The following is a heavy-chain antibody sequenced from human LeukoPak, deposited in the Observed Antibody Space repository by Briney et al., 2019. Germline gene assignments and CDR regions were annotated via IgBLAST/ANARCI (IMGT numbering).Heavy chain of an antibody. CDR1: GFTFSSYS. CDR3: ARDVSEAVASHSWFDP. J-gene: IGHJ5*02. CDR2: ISSSSSYI. Sequence: PGGSLRLSCAASGFTFSSYSMNWVRQAPGKGLEWVSSISSSSSYIYYADSVKGRFTISRDNAKNSLYLQMNSLRAEDTAVYYCARDVSEAVASHSWFDPWGQGTLVTVSS. V-gene: IGHV3-21*01. D-gene: IGHD4-11*01.